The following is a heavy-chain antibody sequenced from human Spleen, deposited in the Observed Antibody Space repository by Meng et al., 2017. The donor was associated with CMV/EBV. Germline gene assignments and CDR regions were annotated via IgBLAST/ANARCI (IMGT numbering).Heavy chain of an antibody. CDR2: VYHSGST. V-gene: IGHV4-4*01. Sequence: SWGRRPPGKGLEWIGEVYHSGSTKYNASLKSRVTISVDKSKNQFSLRLNSVTAADTAVYFCTRAPVRVIRHLVVVPAVRLYYGMDVWGQGTTVTVSS. J-gene: IGHJ6*02. CDR3: TRAPVRVIRHLVVVPAVRLYYGMDV. D-gene: IGHD2-2*01.